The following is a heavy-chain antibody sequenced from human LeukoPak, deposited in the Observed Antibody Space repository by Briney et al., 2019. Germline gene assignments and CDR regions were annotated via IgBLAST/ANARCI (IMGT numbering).Heavy chain of an antibody. CDR2: ISGSGGST. J-gene: IGHJ4*02. CDR1: GFTFSSYA. V-gene: IGHV3-23*01. Sequence: SGGSLRLSCAASGFTFSSYAMSWVRQAPGKGLEWVSAISGSGGSTYYADSVKGRFTTSRDNSKNTLYLQMNSLRAEDTAVYYCANVLLWFGASHWGQGTLVTVSS. D-gene: IGHD3-10*01. CDR3: ANVLLWFGASH.